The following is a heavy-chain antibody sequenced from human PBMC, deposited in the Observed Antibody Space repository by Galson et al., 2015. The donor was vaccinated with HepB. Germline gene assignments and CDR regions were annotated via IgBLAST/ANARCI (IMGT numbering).Heavy chain of an antibody. D-gene: IGHD6-19*01. CDR2: IYRGGST. J-gene: IGHJ4*02. CDR3: ARGPGGQWFDN. CDR1: GFSVSNYY. Sequence: SLRLSCAASGFSVSNYYMSWVRQAPGKGLEWVSAIYRGGSTYYAESVKGRFTISRDNSKNTVYVQMNSLGGEDTAVYYCARGPGGQWFDNWGQGTLVTVSS. V-gene: IGHV3-53*01.